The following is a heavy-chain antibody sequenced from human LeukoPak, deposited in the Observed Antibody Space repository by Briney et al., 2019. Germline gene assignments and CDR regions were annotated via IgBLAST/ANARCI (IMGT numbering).Heavy chain of an antibody. V-gene: IGHV5-51*01. Sequence: AESLKISCKAAGYSFSTSWIGCVRQMSGKGLEWMGIIYPGDSETRYSPSFQGQVTISVDKSINTAFLQWSSLKASDTAIYYCARGWNYFDFWGQGALVTVSS. J-gene: IGHJ4*02. D-gene: IGHD6-19*01. CDR1: GYSFSTSW. CDR3: ARGWNYFDF. CDR2: IYPGDSET.